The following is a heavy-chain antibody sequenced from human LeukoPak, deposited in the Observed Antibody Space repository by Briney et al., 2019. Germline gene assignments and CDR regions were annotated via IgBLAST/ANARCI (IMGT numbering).Heavy chain of an antibody. Sequence: PSETLSLTCTVSGGSITSSKYYWGWIRQPPGKGLEWIGNIYYGGSTYYNPSLKSRVTMSIDTSKNQFSLRLSSVTAADTAVYYCVGYYDTSGSHAFDIWGQGTMVTVSS. V-gene: IGHV4-39*07. CDR2: IYYGGST. J-gene: IGHJ3*02. CDR3: VGYYDTSGSHAFDI. CDR1: GGSITSSKYY. D-gene: IGHD3-22*01.